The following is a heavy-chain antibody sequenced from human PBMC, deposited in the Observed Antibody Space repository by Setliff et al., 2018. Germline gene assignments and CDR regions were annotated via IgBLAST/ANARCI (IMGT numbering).Heavy chain of an antibody. CDR2: IKEDGSEK. Sequence: LRLSCAASGFTFSSYSMNWVRQAPGKGLEWVANIKEDGSEKYYLDSVKGRFTMSRDNAKNSLYLQMNSLRAEDTAVYYCARDHVYGSQYYYYYYGMDVWGQGTTVTVSS. V-gene: IGHV3-7*01. CDR3: ARDHVYGSQYYYYYYGMDV. D-gene: IGHD3-10*01. CDR1: GFTFSSYS. J-gene: IGHJ6*02.